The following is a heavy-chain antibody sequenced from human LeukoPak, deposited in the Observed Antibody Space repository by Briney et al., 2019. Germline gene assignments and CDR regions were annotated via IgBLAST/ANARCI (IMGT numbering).Heavy chain of an antibody. CDR2: IYSSGNT. Sequence: PSETLSLTCTVSGGSVSNSYYWGWIRQPPGKGLEWIASIYSSGNTFYNPSLQSRVTISLDTSKNQFSLKLRSVTAADTAVYYCARRNCYGGSCYPDYWGQGTLVTVSS. CDR1: GGSVSNSYY. V-gene: IGHV4-39*07. J-gene: IGHJ4*02. D-gene: IGHD2-15*01. CDR3: ARRNCYGGSCYPDY.